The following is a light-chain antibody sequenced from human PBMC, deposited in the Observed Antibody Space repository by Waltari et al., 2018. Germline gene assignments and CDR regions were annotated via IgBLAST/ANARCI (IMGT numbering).Light chain of an antibody. Sequence: DIQMTQSPSSVSASVGARVTITCRASQGIVNWLAWYQQKPGKAPELLIYRASTLHSGVPSRFSGSGSGTEFTLTISSLQPEDFATYYCQHGYTFPLAFGGGTKVE. CDR2: RAS. J-gene: IGKJ4*01. V-gene: IGKV1-12*01. CDR3: QHGYTFPLA. CDR1: QGIVNW.